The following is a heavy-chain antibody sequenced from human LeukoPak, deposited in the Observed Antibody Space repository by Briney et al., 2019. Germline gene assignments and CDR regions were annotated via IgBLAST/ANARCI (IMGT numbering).Heavy chain of an antibody. V-gene: IGHV3-23*01. Sequence: GGSLRLSRAASGFTFSSYAMSWVRQAPGKGLEWVSAISGSGGSTYYADSVKGRFTISRDNSKNTLYLQMNSLRAEDTAVYYCAKVGWFGELLDAFDIWGQGTMVTVSS. CDR3: AKVGWFGELLDAFDI. CDR2: ISGSGGST. D-gene: IGHD3-10*01. CDR1: GFTFSSYA. J-gene: IGHJ3*02.